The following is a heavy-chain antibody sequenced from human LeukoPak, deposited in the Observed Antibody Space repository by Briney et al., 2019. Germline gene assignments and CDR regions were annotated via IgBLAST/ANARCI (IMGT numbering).Heavy chain of an antibody. V-gene: IGHV3-21*01. CDR1: GFTFSSYA. Sequence: GGSLRLSCVASGFTFSSYAMSWFGQAPGTGLEWVSSISSSSYIYYSDSGKVRFSISRANAKNSLYLKMNSLRAEDTAVYYCARAGVRGVLPPVDYWGQGTLVTVSS. D-gene: IGHD3-10*01. CDR2: ISSSSYI. CDR3: ARAGVRGVLPPVDY. J-gene: IGHJ4*02.